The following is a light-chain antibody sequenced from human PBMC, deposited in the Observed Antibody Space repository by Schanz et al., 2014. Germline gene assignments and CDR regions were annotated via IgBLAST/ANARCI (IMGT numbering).Light chain of an antibody. V-gene: IGKV3-15*01. CDR3: QHYGSSPPFA. CDR1: QSVSSK. Sequence: ETVMTQSPATLSVSPGERATLSCRASQSVSSKLAWYQQKPGQAPRLLIYDTSTRATGVPARFSGSGSGTEFTLTISRLEPEDFAVYYCQHYGSSPPFAFGQGTKLEIK. CDR2: DTS. J-gene: IGKJ2*01.